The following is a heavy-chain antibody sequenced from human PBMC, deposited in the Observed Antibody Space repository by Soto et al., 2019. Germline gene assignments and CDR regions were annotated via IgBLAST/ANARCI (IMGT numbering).Heavy chain of an antibody. CDR3: VRDGTKTLRDWFDP. J-gene: IGHJ5*02. CDR2: IYATGTT. Sequence: PSETLSLTCTVSGASIRGFYWSWIRKSAGKGLEWIGRIYATGTTDYNPSLKSRVMMSVDTSKKQFSLKLRSVTAADTAVYYCVRDGTKTLRDWFDPWGQGISVTVS. CDR1: GASIRGFY. D-gene: IGHD1-1*01. V-gene: IGHV4-4*07.